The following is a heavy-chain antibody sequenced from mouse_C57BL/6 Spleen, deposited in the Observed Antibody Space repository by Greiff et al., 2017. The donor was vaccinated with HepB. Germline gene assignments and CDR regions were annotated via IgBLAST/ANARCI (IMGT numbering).Heavy chain of an antibody. D-gene: IGHD2-1*01. CDR2: IYPRSGNT. CDR1: GYTFTSYG. Sequence: QVQLKQSGAELARPGASVKLSCKASGYTFTSYGISWVKQRTGQGLEWIGEIYPRSGNTYYNEKFKGKATLTADKSSSTAYMELRSLTSEDSAVYFCARSGHYGNYPDYWGQGTTLTVSS. J-gene: IGHJ2*01. CDR3: ARSGHYGNYPDY. V-gene: IGHV1-81*01.